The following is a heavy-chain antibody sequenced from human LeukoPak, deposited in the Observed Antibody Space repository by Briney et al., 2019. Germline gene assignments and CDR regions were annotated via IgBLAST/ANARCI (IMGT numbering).Heavy chain of an antibody. CDR2: INAANGDT. D-gene: IGHD3/OR15-3a*01. CDR3: ARDRGGTGDFDY. V-gene: IGHV1-3*01. J-gene: IGHJ4*02. Sequence: GASVKVSCKASGYTSTSYAMHWVRRATGQRLEWMGWINAANGDTKYSQKFQGRVTIGRDTSASTAYMELSSLRSEDTAVYYCARDRGGTGDFDYWGQGTLVTVSS. CDR1: GYTSTSYA.